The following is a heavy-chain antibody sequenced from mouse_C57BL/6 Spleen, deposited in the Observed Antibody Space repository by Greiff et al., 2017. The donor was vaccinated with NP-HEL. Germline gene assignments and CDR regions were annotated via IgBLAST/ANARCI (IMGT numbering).Heavy chain of an antibody. CDR2: INPGSGGT. J-gene: IGHJ4*01. D-gene: IGHD1-1*01. Sequence: VQLQQSGAELVRPGTSVKVSCKASGYAFTNYLIEWVKQRPGQGLEWIGVINPGSGGTNYNEKFKGKAKLTAEKSSSTAYMQRSSLTAEDSAVYFYARAESSYLYYWDQGNSVTVSS. CDR3: ARAESSYLYY. V-gene: IGHV1-54*01. CDR1: GYAFTNYL.